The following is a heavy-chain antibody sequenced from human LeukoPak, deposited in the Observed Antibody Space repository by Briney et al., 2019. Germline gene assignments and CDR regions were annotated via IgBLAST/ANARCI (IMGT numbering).Heavy chain of an antibody. D-gene: IGHD2-2*02. CDR3: ARDRCSNTSCYTFDY. CDR2: INPSGGST. V-gene: IGHV1-46*03. J-gene: IGHJ4*02. CDR1: GYTFTSYY. Sequence: GASVKVSCKASGYTFTSYYMHWVRQAPGQGLEWMGIINPSGGSTSYAQKFQGRVTMTRDTSTSTVYMELSSLRSEDTAVYYCARDRCSNTSCYTFDYWGQGTLVTVSS.